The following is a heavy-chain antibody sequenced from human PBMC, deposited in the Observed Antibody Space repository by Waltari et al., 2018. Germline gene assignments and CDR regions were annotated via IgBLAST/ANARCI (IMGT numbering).Heavy chain of an antibody. V-gene: IGHV4-61*02. CDR3: ARASLMVVSPYWYFDL. J-gene: IGHJ2*01. CDR1: GDSVTSGAFH. CDR2: ITSTGIP. D-gene: IGHD2-15*01. Sequence: QVQLQESGPGLARPSETLSLTCSVSGDSVTSGAFHWYWIRQPAGKTLEWIGRITSTGIPNYNPSLQNRVTISVDKSKNQFSLGLTSVTAADTAVYYCARASLMVVSPYWYFDLWGRGTLVTVSS.